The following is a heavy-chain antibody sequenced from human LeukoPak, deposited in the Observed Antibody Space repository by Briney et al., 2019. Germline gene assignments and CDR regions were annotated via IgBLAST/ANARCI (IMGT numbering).Heavy chain of an antibody. Sequence: PGGSLRLSCAASGFTFSDYYMNWIRQAPGKGLEWVSYISKGGGTIYYADSVKGRFTISRDNAKNSLYLQMYSLRAEDTAVYYCASDVGYSSGRLDYWGLGTLVTVSS. J-gene: IGHJ4*02. CDR2: ISKGGGTI. D-gene: IGHD6-19*01. CDR3: ASDVGYSSGRLDY. V-gene: IGHV3-11*01. CDR1: GFTFSDYY.